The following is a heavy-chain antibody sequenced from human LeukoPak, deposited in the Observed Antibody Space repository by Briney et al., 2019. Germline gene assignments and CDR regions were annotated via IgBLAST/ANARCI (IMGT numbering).Heavy chain of an antibody. CDR3: ASLGAGKGFYYFDY. Sequence: SETLSLACTVSGGSISSSSYYWGWIRQPPGKGLEWIGSIYYSGSTYYNPSLKSRVTISVDTSKNQFSLKLSSVTAADTAVYYCASLGAGKGFYYFDYWGQGTLVTVSS. J-gene: IGHJ4*02. CDR2: IYYSGST. CDR1: GGSISSSSYY. D-gene: IGHD6-19*01. V-gene: IGHV4-39*01.